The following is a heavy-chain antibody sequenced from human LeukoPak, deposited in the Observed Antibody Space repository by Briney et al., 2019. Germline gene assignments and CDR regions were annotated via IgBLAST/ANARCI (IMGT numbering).Heavy chain of an antibody. CDR2: IIPIFGTA. V-gene: IGHV1-69*13. J-gene: IGHJ3*02. CDR1: GGTFSSYA. Sequence: SVKVSCKASGGTFSSYAISWVRQAPGQGLEWMGGIIPIFGTANYAQKFQGRVTITADESTSTAYMELSSLRSEDTAVYYCAKGYYYVSCCAFDIWGQGTMVTVSS. D-gene: IGHD3-10*02. CDR3: AKGYYYVSCCAFDI.